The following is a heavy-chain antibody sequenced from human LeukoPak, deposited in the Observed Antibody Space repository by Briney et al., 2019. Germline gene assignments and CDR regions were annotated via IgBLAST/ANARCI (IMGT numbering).Heavy chain of an antibody. V-gene: IGHV1-3*01. J-gene: IGHJ6*03. Sequence: ASVKVSCKASGYIFTDYAIHWLRQAPGQRPEWMGWMNGGNGNTKYSQRSQGRITLIRDTSAATAYMELSSLRHDDLAVYYCARGRGTSGSNRDFYYYYYMDVWGKGTTVTVSS. CDR2: MNGGNGNT. D-gene: IGHD2-15*01. CDR1: GYIFTDYA. CDR3: ARGRGTSGSNRDFYYYYYMDV.